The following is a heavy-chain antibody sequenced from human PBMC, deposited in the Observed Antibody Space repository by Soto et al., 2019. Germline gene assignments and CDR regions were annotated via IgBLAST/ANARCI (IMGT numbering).Heavy chain of an antibody. CDR3: SRVGRTLSSIDF. V-gene: IGHV6-1*01. J-gene: IGHJ4*02. CDR2: TYYRSKWYN. CDR1: GDSVSSNSAA. D-gene: IGHD1-26*01. Sequence: SQTLSLTCAISGDSVSSNSAAWNWIRQSPSRGLEWLGRTYYRSKWYNDYAVSVKSRITINPDTSKNQFSLHLNSVTPEDTGVFYCSRVGRTLSSIDFSGPGPLVTGFS.